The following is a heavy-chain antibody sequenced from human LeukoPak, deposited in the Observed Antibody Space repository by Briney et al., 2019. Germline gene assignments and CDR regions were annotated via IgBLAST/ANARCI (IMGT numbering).Heavy chain of an antibody. CDR1: GFTFSNYG. V-gene: IGHV3-21*01. J-gene: IGHJ3*02. CDR2: ISSSSSYI. CDR3: ARAFLGAFDI. Sequence: GGSLRLSCAASGFTFSNYGMNWVRQAPGKGLEWVSSISSSSSYIYYADSVKGRFTISRDNAKNSLYLQMNSLRAEDTAVYYCARAFLGAFDIWGQGTMVTVSS. D-gene: IGHD2/OR15-2a*01.